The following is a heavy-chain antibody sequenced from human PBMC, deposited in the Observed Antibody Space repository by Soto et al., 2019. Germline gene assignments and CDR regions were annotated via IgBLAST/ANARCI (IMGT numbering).Heavy chain of an antibody. CDR1: GGSISTTTYY. CDR3: ATQRRYSSGWYYYGMDV. D-gene: IGHD6-25*01. Sequence: QLQLQGSGPGLVKPSETLSLTCTVSGGSISTTTYYWGWVRQPPGKGLEWIGNIYYTGRTYYNPSLKSRVTMSVDTSNNQFSLRLNAVTAADTAVYYCATQRRYSSGWYYYGMDVWGQGTTVTVSS. V-gene: IGHV4-39*01. J-gene: IGHJ6*02. CDR2: IYYTGRT.